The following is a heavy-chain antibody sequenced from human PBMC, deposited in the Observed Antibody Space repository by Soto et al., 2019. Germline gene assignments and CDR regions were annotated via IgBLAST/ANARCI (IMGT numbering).Heavy chain of an antibody. Sequence: GGSLRLSCAASGFTFSSYAMSWVRQAPGKGLEWVSAISGSGGSTYYADSVKGRFTISRDNAKNTLYLQMNSLRAEDTAVYYCAKGERWLQYYFDYWGQGTLVTVSS. CDR3: AKGERWLQYYFDY. D-gene: IGHD5-12*01. CDR2: ISGSGGST. CDR1: GFTFSSYA. V-gene: IGHV3-23*01. J-gene: IGHJ4*02.